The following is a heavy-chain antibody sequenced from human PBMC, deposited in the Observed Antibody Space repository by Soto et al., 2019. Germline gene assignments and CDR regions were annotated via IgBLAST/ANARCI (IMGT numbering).Heavy chain of an antibody. CDR2: IKFDGITA. CDR1: GFTFTAYW. Sequence: EVQVVESGGGLVQPGGSLRRSCVASGFTFTAYWMHWVRQAPGQGLVWVSRIKFDGITASYADSVNGRFTISRDNAKNTVYLQMDSLRAEDTGMYYCARGIRNYYGADVWGQGTTVTVSS. D-gene: IGHD2-21*01. CDR3: ARGIRNYYGADV. J-gene: IGHJ6*02. V-gene: IGHV3-74*01.